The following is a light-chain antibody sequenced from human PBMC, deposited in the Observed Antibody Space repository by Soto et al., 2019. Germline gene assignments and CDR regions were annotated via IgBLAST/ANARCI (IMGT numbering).Light chain of an antibody. CDR3: QQRSNWPPDT. CDR1: QSVHTF. J-gene: IGKJ5*01. Sequence: EIVFTQSPDTLSLSPGEGASLSCRASQSVHTFLAWYQQKPGQAPRPLIYGASSRATGIPDRFSGSGSGTDFTLTISRLEPEDFAVYYCQQRSNWPPDTFGQGTRLEIK. V-gene: IGKV3-11*01. CDR2: GAS.